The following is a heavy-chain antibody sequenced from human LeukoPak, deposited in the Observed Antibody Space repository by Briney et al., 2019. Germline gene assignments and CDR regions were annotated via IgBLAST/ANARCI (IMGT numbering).Heavy chain of an antibody. CDR3: ARAEIVVVPAASFDP. J-gene: IGHJ5*02. CDR2: ISAYNGNT. CDR1: GYTFTSYG. D-gene: IGHD2-2*01. V-gene: IGHV1-18*01. Sequence: GASVKVSCKASGYTFTSYGISWVRQAPGQGLEWMGWISAYNGNTNYAQKLQGRVTMTTDTSTSTAYMELRSLRSDDTAVHYCARAEIVVVPAASFDPWGQGTLVTVSS.